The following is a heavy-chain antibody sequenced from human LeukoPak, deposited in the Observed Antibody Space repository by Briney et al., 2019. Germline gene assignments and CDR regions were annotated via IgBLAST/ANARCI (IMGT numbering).Heavy chain of an antibody. J-gene: IGHJ4*02. V-gene: IGHV4-39*01. CDR3: ARRGITYSSSFFDS. Sequence: SETLSLTCTVSGGSISGGKDFWAWILQPPGKGLEWIGSIYYSGSTYYNPSLKSRATISVDTSKSEFSLNLHSVTAADTAVYFCARRGITYSSSFFDSWGQGTLVTVSS. CDR2: IYYSGST. CDR1: GGSISGGKDF. D-gene: IGHD6-13*01.